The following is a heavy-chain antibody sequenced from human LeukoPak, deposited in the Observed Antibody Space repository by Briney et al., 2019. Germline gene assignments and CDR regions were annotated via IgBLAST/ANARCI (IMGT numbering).Heavy chain of an antibody. J-gene: IGHJ4*02. D-gene: IGHD5-18*01. CDR1: CGSFSGYY. V-gene: IGHV4-34*01. CDR3: ARDRIQLWYTGPKFDY. CDR2: INHSGST. Sequence: SETLSLTCAVYCGSFSGYYWSWIRQPPGKGLEWIGEINHSGSTNYNPSLKSRVTISVDTAKNQFSLKLSSVTAAGTAVYYCARDRIQLWYTGPKFDYWGQGTLVTVSS.